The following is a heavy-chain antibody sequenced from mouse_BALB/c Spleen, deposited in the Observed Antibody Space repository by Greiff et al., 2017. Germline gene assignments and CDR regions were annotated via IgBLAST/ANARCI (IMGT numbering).Heavy chain of an antibody. J-gene: IGHJ4*01. Sequence: VHVKQSGPELVKPGASVKVSCKASGYAFTSYNMYWVKQSHGKSLEWIGYIDPYNGGTSYNQKFKGKATLTVDKSSSTAYMHLNSLTSEDSAVYYCARYRYYAMDYWGQGTSVTVSS. CDR1: GYAFTSYN. CDR3: ARYRYYAMDY. CDR2: IDPYNGGT. V-gene: IGHV1S135*01. D-gene: IGHD2-14*01.